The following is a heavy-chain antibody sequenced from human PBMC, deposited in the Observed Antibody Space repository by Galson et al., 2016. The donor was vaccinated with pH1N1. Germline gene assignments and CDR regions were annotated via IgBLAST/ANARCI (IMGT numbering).Heavy chain of an antibody. CDR2: IYPGDSDT. CDR1: GYSFTNYW. Sequence: QSGAEVKKPGESLKISCKGSGYSFTNYWIGWVRQMSGKGLEWMGIIYPGDSDTRYSPSFQGQVTISADKSSGTAYLQWRSLRASDTAMYYCARPTGHGDSLSGFDSWGQGTLVTVSS. V-gene: IGHV5-51*01. CDR3: ARPTGHGDSLSGFDS. D-gene: IGHD4-17*01. J-gene: IGHJ4*02.